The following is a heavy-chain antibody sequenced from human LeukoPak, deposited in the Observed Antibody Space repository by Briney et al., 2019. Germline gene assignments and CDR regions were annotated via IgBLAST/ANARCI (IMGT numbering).Heavy chain of an antibody. CDR1: GFTFSSYW. J-gene: IGHJ4*02. Sequence: PGGSLRLSCAASGFTFSSYWMHWVRQAPGKGLVWVSRINSDGSSTSYADSVKGRFTISRDNAKNTLYLQMNSLRAEDTAVYYCARAHFYSSGCDYWGQGTLVTVSS. CDR2: INSDGSST. D-gene: IGHD6-19*01. CDR3: ARAHFYSSGCDY. V-gene: IGHV3-74*01.